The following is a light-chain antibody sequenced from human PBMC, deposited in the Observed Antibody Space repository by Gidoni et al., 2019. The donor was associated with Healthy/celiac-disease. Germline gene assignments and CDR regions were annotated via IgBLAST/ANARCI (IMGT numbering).Light chain of an antibody. J-gene: IGKJ5*01. V-gene: IGKV1-9*01. CDR1: PGISSY. Sequence: DIPLTRSPSFLSASVGERVAITCRAGPGISSYLAWYQQKPRKDTNLLIYAASTLQSGVPSRFSGSGSGTEVTLTTSSLQPEDFATYYCQQLNSYPCTFGQGTRLEIK. CDR3: QQLNSYPCT. CDR2: AAS.